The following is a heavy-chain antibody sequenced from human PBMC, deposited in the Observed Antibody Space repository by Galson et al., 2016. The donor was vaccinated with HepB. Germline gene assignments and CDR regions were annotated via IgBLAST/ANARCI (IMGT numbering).Heavy chain of an antibody. CDR2: ISYDGSNK. CDR3: ARDHEALNDFWSGLYGMDV. D-gene: IGHD3-3*01. Sequence: SLRLSCAASGFTFNNYAMHWVRQAPGKGLEWVAVISYDGSNKYYADSVKGRFTISRDNSKNTLYLKINSLTGEDTAVYYYARDHEALNDFWSGLYGMDVWGQGTTVTVSS. CDR1: GFTFNNYA. J-gene: IGHJ6*02. V-gene: IGHV3-30-3*01.